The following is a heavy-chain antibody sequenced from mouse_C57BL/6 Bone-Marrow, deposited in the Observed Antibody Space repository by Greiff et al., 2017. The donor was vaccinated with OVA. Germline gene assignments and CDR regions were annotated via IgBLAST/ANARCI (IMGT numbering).Heavy chain of an antibody. CDR2: INPSSGYN. V-gene: IGHV1-4*01. J-gene: IGHJ3*01. Sequence: QVQLQQSGAELARPGASVKMYCKASGSTFTSYTMHWVKQRPGQGLEWIGYINPSSGYNKYNQKFKDKATLTADKSSITAYMQLSSLTSEDYAVYYCARSLGWFAYWGQGTLVTVSA. CDR1: GSTFTSYT. CDR3: ARSLGWFAY. D-gene: IGHD3-1*01.